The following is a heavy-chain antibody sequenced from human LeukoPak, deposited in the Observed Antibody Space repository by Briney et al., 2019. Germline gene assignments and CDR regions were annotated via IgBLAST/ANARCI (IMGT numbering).Heavy chain of an antibody. D-gene: IGHD3-22*01. CDR3: ARALFPYYYDSSGGVAFDI. V-gene: IGHV1-2*02. Sequence: SVKVSCKASGYTFTGYYIHWVRQAPGQGLEWMGWINPNSGGTNYAQKFQVRVTMTRDTSISTAYMELSRLRSDDTAVYYCARALFPYYYDSSGGVAFDIWGQGTMVTVSS. CDR2: INPNSGGT. CDR1: GYTFTGYY. J-gene: IGHJ3*02.